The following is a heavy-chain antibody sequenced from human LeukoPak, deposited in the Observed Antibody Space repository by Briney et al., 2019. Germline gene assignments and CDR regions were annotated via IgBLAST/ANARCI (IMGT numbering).Heavy chain of an antibody. CDR1: GGSMSSGGYY. D-gene: IGHD3-22*01. J-gene: IGHJ4*02. CDR3: ATVKYYGARSGPYYFDY. Sequence: SETLSLTCTVSGGSMSSGGYYWSWIRQHPGKGLEWIGYIYYSGTTYYNPSLESRATISVYMSQNQFSLKLSSVTAADTAVYYCATVKYYGARSGPYYFDYGYWGTVITVSA. V-gene: IGHV4-31*03. CDR2: IYYSGTT.